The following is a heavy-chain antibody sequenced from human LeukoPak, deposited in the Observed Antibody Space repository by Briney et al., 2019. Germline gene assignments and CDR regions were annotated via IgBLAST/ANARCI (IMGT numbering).Heavy chain of an antibody. J-gene: IGHJ4*02. V-gene: IGHV1-8*01. CDR1: GYTFTSYD. Sequence: GASVKVSCKASGYTFTSYDINWVRQATGQGLEWMGWMNPNSGNTGYAQKFQGRVTMTRNTSISTAYMELSSLRSEDTAVYYCARAPRITMVRGVIPFDYWGQGTLVTVSS. D-gene: IGHD3-10*01. CDR2: MNPNSGNT. CDR3: ARAPRITMVRGVIPFDY.